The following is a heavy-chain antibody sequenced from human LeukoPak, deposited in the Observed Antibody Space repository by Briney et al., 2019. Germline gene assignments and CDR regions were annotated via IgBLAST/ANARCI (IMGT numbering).Heavy chain of an antibody. D-gene: IGHD2-2*01. Sequence: PSETLSLTCAVSGYSISSVYQWAWIRQSPGKGLEWIGSIYHSGSAHYNPSLKSRVTILVETSKNQFSLKLYSVTAADTAVYYCARDPRWLTPDCTSTSCYENYFDPWGQGTLVTVSS. CDR1: GYSISSVYQ. CDR3: ARDPRWLTPDCTSTSCYENYFDP. V-gene: IGHV4-38-2*02. J-gene: IGHJ5*02. CDR2: IYHSGSA.